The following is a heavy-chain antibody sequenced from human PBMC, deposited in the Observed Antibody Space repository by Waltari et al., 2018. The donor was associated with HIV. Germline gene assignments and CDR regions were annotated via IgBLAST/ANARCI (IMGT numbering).Heavy chain of an antibody. D-gene: IGHD3-3*01. J-gene: IGHJ6*02. V-gene: IGHV1-69*04. Sequence: QVQLVQSGAEVKNPGSSVKVSCKASGGTFSSYAISWVRQAPGQGLEWMGRIIPILGIANYAQKFQGRVTITADKSTSTAYMELSSLRSEDTAVYYCARPPANDDRPPYYYYGMDVWGQGTTVTVSS. CDR3: ARPPANDDRPPYYYYGMDV. CDR1: GGTFSSYA. CDR2: IIPILGIA.